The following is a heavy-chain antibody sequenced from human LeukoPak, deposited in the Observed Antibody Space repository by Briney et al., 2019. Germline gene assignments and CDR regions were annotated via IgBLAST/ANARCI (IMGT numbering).Heavy chain of an antibody. Sequence: SETLSLTCSVSGGSISSSSSYWGWIRRPPGKGLEWIATIHYSGSTNYNPSLKSRVTISVDTSKNQFSLKLSSVTAADTAVYYCARHTSGSSLDYWGQGTLVTVSS. D-gene: IGHD6-6*01. V-gene: IGHV4-39*01. CDR2: IHYSGST. CDR3: ARHTSGSSLDY. J-gene: IGHJ4*02. CDR1: GGSISSSSSY.